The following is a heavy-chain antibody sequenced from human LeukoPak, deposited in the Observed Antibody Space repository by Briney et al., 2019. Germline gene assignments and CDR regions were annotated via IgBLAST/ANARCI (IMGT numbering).Heavy chain of an antibody. CDR3: ARSRYGGTLS. CDR2: VSSSSRTI. Sequence: GGSLRLSCEGSGFTFNSYSMNWVRQAPGKGLEWVSYVSSSSRTIYYADSVKGRFTISRDNSKNTLHLQMNSLRAEDTAVYYCARSRYGGTLSWGQGTLVTVSS. D-gene: IGHD4-23*01. J-gene: IGHJ5*02. CDR1: GFTFNSYS. V-gene: IGHV3-48*01.